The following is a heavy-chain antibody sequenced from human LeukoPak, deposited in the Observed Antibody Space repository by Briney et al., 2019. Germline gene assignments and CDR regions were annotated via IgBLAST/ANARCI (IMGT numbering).Heavy chain of an antibody. CDR3: AREDIVVVPAYFYYGMDV. V-gene: IGHV1-46*01. J-gene: IGHJ6*02. CDR2: INPSGGST. CDR1: GYTFTSYY. D-gene: IGHD2-2*01. Sequence: GASVKVSCKASGYTFTSYYMHWVRQAPGQGLEWMGIINPSGGSTSYAQKFQGRVTMTRDTSTSTVYMELSSLRSEDTAVYYCAREDIVVVPAYFYYGMDVWGQGTTVTVSS.